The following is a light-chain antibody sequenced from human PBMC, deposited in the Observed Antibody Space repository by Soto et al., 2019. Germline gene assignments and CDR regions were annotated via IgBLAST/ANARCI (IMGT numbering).Light chain of an antibody. CDR3: QQSYPTPYT. CDR2: AAS. J-gene: IGKJ2*01. V-gene: IGKV1-39*01. CDR1: QSISSY. Sequence: DLQMTQSPSSLSASVGDRVTISCRASQSISSYLNWYQHKSGKAPKLLIYAASSLQSGVPSRFSGSGSGTDFTLTISSLLPEDFASYFCQQSYPTPYTFGQGTKLEIK.